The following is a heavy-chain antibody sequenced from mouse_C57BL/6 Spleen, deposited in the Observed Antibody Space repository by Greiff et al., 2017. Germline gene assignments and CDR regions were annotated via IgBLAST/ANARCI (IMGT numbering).Heavy chain of an antibody. CDR3: ARSNYYYGSSYFDV. V-gene: IGHV1-42*01. J-gene: IGHJ1*03. CDR1: GYSFTGYY. Sequence: VQLQQSGPELVKPGASVKISCKASGYSFTGYYMNWVKQSPEKSLEWIGEINPSTGGTTYNQKFNAKATLTVDKSSSTAYMQLKSLTSEDSAVYYCARSNYYYGSSYFDVWGTGTTVTVSS. D-gene: IGHD1-1*01. CDR2: INPSTGGT.